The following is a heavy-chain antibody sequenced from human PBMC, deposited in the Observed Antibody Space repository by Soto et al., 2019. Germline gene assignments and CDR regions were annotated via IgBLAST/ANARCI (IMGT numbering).Heavy chain of an antibody. V-gene: IGHV4-59*01. J-gene: IGHJ4*02. Sequence: SETLSLTCTVSGDSIRSSYWSWVRQPPGRXLEWXGDXXYXXTXXXXXSXXXRVTISADTSKNLFSLKVVYVTPADTAVYFCARDMSGGSSWYEFDSWGPGTLVTVSS. CDR1: GDSIRSSY. CDR3: ARDMSGGSSWYEFDS. CDR2: XXYXXTX. D-gene: IGHD6-13*01.